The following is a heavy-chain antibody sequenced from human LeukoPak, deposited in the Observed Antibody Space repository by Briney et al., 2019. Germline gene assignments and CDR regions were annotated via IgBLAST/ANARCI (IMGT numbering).Heavy chain of an antibody. V-gene: IGHV4-30-4*02. Sequence: SETLSLTCTVSGGSISSGDYYWRWIRQPPGKGLEWIGYIYYSGSTYYNPSLKSRVTMSVDTSKNQFSLKLSSVTAADTAVYYCARWTPDIVVVVAATGVGYAFDIWGQGTMVTVSS. CDR1: GGSISSGDYY. CDR2: IYYSGST. J-gene: IGHJ3*02. CDR3: ARWTPDIVVVVAATGVGYAFDI. D-gene: IGHD2-15*01.